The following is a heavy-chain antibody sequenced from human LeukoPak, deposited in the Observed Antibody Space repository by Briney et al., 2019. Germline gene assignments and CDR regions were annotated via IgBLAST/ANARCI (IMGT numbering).Heavy chain of an antibody. CDR3: ARPSLTGTTLFRAFDI. Sequence: SETLSLTCTVSGGSISSSSYYWGWIRQPPGKGLEWIGSIYYSGSTYYNPSLKSRVTISVDTSKNQFSLKLNSVTAADTAVYYCARPSLTGTTLFRAFDIWGQGTMVTVSS. CDR1: GGSISSSSYY. D-gene: IGHD1-20*01. J-gene: IGHJ3*02. V-gene: IGHV4-39*07. CDR2: IYYSGST.